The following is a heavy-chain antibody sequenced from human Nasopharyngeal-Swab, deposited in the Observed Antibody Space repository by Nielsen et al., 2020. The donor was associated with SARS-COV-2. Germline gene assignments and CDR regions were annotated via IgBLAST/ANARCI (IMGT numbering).Heavy chain of an antibody. Sequence: GESLKISCAASGFPFRSYALSLVRQAPGKGLEWVSVISGSDHTTYYADSVKGRFTISRDNSKNTVNLQMNSLRVEDTAIYYCAKDRDSGDDSDDYYHYYGMDVWGQGTTVTVFS. CDR1: GFPFRSYA. CDR3: AKDRDSGDDSDDYYHYYGMDV. V-gene: IGHV3-23*01. CDR2: ISGSDHTT. D-gene: IGHD5-12*01. J-gene: IGHJ6*02.